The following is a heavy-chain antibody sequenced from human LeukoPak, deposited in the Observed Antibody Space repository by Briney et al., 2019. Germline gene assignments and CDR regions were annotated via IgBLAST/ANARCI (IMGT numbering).Heavy chain of an antibody. Sequence: KTGGSLRLSCAASGFTFRNHAMSWVRQAPGKGLEWVSAIGDSGISTFYADSVKGRFTISRDNAKNSLSLQMNSLRAEDTAVYYCARCSGSSTYHSDDYWGQGTLVTVSS. CDR2: IGDSGIST. CDR1: GFTFRNHA. V-gene: IGHV3-21*01. J-gene: IGHJ4*02. CDR3: ARCSGSSTYHSDDY. D-gene: IGHD2-15*01.